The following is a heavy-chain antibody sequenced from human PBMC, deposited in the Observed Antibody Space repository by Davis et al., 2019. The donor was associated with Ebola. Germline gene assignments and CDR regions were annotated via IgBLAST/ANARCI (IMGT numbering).Heavy chain of an antibody. CDR3: ARQGTTSWDS. J-gene: IGHJ4*02. CDR1: GNSFTSYW. V-gene: IGHV5-51*01. D-gene: IGHD2-2*01. CDR2: IYTGDSDA. Sequence: GESLKISCKDSGNSFTSYWIGWVRQMPGKGLDWMGIIYTGDSDATYSPSFQGQFTFSVDKSIRTAYLHWNSLKASDTATYYCARQGTTSWDSWGQGTLVTVSS.